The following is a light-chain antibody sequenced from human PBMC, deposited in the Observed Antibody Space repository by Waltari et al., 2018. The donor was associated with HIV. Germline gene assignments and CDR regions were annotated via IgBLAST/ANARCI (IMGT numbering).Light chain of an antibody. J-gene: IGLJ3*02. V-gene: IGLV2-11*01. CDR3: SAWDDSVTGPV. CDR2: DVN. CDR1: SSDVGGYKY. Sequence: QSALTQPRSVSGSPGQSVTMSCSGTSSDVGGYKYVSWYQQHPGKAPKLLIYDVNKRPSGVSDRFSGSKSGNTASLTISGLQVEDEADYYCSAWDDSVTGPVFGGGTKLTVL.